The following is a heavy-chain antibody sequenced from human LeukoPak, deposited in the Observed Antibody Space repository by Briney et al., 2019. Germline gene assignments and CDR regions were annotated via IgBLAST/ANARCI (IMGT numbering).Heavy chain of an antibody. V-gene: IGHV1-46*01. CDR2: INPGGDNT. CDR1: AYTFTSYG. J-gene: IGHJ3*02. Sequence: ASVKVSCKASAYTFTSYGISWVRQAPGQGLEWMGLINPGGDNTDYAQNFQGRVTMTRDTSTSTVYMGLSSLRSEDTAVYYCARIRDGYNDAYDIWGQGTMVTVSS. CDR3: ARIRDGYNDAYDI. D-gene: IGHD5-24*01.